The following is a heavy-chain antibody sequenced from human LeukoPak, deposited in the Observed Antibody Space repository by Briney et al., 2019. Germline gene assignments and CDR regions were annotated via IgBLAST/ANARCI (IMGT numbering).Heavy chain of an antibody. CDR1: GYTFTGYY. V-gene: IGHV1-2*02. D-gene: IGHD3-22*01. J-gene: IGHJ4*02. Sequence: ASVKVSCKASGYTFTGYYMHWVRQAPGQGLEWRGWINPNSGGTNYAQKFQGRVTMTRDTSISTAYMELSRLRSDDTAVYYCARDRHRRHYYDSSLHPPLDYWGQGTLVTVSS. CDR3: ARDRHRRHYYDSSLHPPLDY. CDR2: INPNSGGT.